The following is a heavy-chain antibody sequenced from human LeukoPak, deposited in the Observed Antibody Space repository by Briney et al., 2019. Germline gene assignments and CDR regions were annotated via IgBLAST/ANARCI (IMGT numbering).Heavy chain of an antibody. Sequence: GSLRLSCAASGFTFSDYGMTWVRQAPGKGLEWIGEINHSGSTNYNPSLKSRVTISVDTSKNQFSLKLSSVTAADTAVYYCARLRGSGSYYNVYYYMDVWGKGTTVTISS. CDR1: GFTFSDYG. V-gene: IGHV4-34*01. CDR3: ARLRGSGSYYNVYYYMDV. CDR2: INHSGST. D-gene: IGHD3-10*01. J-gene: IGHJ6*03.